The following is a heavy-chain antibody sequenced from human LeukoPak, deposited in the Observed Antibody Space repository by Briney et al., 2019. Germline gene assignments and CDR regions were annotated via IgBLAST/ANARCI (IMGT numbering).Heavy chain of an antibody. J-gene: IGHJ4*02. CDR1: GFTFTRFW. V-gene: IGHV3-74*01. CDR2: INLEGPTT. CDR3: TRGGEEPFDY. D-gene: IGHD3-10*01. Sequence: GGSLRLSCAGSGFTFTRFWMHCVRQAPGKELVGVSRINLEGPTTTYADSVEGRFQISRDENTLYLKMKHLRVDDRAVYYCTRGGEEPFDYWGQGTLVTVSS.